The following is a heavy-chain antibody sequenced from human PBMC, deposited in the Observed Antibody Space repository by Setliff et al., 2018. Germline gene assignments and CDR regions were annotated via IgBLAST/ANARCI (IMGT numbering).Heavy chain of an antibody. Sequence: ASETLSLTCTVSGVSIRSYYWSWIRQPPGKGLGWIGYIFYSGSSNYNPSLQSRVSISVDTSKNQLSLKLDSLTAADTAVYFCARLPRTVTHFDYWGQGALVTVSS. CDR2: IFYSGSS. V-gene: IGHV4-59*01. J-gene: IGHJ4*02. CDR1: GVSIRSYY. D-gene: IGHD4-17*01. CDR3: ARLPRTVTHFDY.